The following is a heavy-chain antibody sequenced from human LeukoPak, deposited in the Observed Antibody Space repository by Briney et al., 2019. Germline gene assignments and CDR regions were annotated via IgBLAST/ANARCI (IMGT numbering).Heavy chain of an antibody. J-gene: IGHJ4*02. Sequence: GGSLRLSCAASGFTFDDYAMHWVRQAPGKGLEWVSGISWNSGSIGYADSVKGRFTISRDNAKNSLYLQMNSLRAEDTAVYYCARRSGLDYWGQGTLVTVSS. CDR2: ISWNSGSI. D-gene: IGHD6-19*01. V-gene: IGHV3-9*01. CDR1: GFTFDDYA. CDR3: ARRSGLDY.